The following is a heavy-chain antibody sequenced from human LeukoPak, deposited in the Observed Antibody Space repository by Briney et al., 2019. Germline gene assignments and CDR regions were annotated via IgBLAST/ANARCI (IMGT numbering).Heavy chain of an antibody. D-gene: IGHD6-13*01. Sequence: GASVKVSCKASGYTFTGYYMHWVRQAPGQGLEWMGWINPNSGGTNYAQKFQGRVTMTRDMSISTAYMELSRLRSDDKAVYYCARGLPRIAAAGHNWFDPWGQGTLVTVSS. CDR1: GYTFTGYY. V-gene: IGHV1-2*02. CDR2: INPNSGGT. CDR3: ARGLPRIAAAGHNWFDP. J-gene: IGHJ5*02.